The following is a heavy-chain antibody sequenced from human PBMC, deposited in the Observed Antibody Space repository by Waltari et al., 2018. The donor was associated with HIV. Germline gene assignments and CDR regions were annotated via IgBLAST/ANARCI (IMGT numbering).Heavy chain of an antibody. CDR2: FDPKNGKP. D-gene: IGHD2-15*01. CDR3: VTLYNESPLYSNF. CDR1: GYPLRDLS. J-gene: IGHJ1*01. Sequence: IQSTSALKRPGASVTISCQVSGYPLRDLSMQWVRRGRGRRLEWMGGFDPKNGKPVYSQRFWGRVSLAEDTSEDTAFLELNRLTSDDTAVYYCVTLYNESPLYSNFWGQGTIVTV. V-gene: IGHV1-24*01.